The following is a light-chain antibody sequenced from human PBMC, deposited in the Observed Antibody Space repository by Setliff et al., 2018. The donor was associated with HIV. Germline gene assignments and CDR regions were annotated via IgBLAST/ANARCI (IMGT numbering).Light chain of an antibody. CDR3: CSYTSSTTYV. J-gene: IGLJ1*01. CDR1: RSDIGTYDL. CDR2: EVN. Sequence: QSALTQPASVSGSPGQSSTISCTGTRSDIGTYDLVFWYRQYPGKAPKLIIYEVNRRPAWVSDRLSGSKSGNTASLTISGLRAEDEATYYRCSYTSSTTYVFGTGTKVTVL. V-gene: IGLV2-23*02.